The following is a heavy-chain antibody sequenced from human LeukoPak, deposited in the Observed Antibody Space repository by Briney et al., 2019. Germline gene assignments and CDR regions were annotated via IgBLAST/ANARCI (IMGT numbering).Heavy chain of an antibody. CDR1: GYTFTSYW. Sequence: GESLKISCKASGYTFTSYWIAWVRQMPGKGLEWMGIIYPGDSDTRYSPSFQGQVTISADKSITTAYLQWSSLEASDTAMYYCARLDSSGYYSCDYWGQGTLVTVSS. D-gene: IGHD3-22*01. CDR2: IYPGDSDT. J-gene: IGHJ4*02. CDR3: ARLDSSGYYSCDY. V-gene: IGHV5-51*01.